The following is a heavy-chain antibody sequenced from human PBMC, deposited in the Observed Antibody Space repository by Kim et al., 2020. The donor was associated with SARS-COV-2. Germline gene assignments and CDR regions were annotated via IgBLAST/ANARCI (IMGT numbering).Heavy chain of an antibody. Sequence: GGSLRLSCAASGFTFSNAWMSWVRQAPGKGLEWVGRIKSKTDGGTTDYAAPVKGRFTISRDDSKNTLYLQMNSLKTEDTAVYYCTTDPIVVTIFDPWGQGTLVTVSS. D-gene: IGHD2-15*01. CDR2: IKSKTDGGTT. CDR1: GFTFSNAW. J-gene: IGHJ5*02. CDR3: TTDPIVVTIFDP. V-gene: IGHV3-15*01.